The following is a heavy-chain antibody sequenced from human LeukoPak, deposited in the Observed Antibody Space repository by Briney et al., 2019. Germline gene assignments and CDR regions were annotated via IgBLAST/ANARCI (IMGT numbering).Heavy chain of an antibody. CDR1: GGSFSGYY. J-gene: IGHJ4*02. CDR3: ARDCGRNGYNCYFDS. Sequence: SETLSLTCAVYGGSFSGYYWSWIRQPPGKGLEWIGEINHSGSTNYNPSLKSRVTISVDTSKNQFSLKLSSVTAADTAAYYCARDCGRNGYNCYFDSWGQGTLVTVSS. V-gene: IGHV4-34*01. D-gene: IGHD5-24*01. CDR2: INHSGST.